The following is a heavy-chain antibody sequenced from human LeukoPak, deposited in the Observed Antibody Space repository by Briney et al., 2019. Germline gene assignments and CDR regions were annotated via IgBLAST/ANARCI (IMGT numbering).Heavy chain of an antibody. CDR3: ATDGYCSGGSCYSYDN. D-gene: IGHD2-15*01. Sequence: GGSLRFSCAASGFTFSNAWVTWVRQAPGKGLEWVGRSKSKTDGGATDYGAPVKGRFSISRDDSKSTLYLQMNSLKTEDTAVYYCATDGYCSGGSCYSYDNWGQGTLVTVS. CDR1: GFTFSNAW. J-gene: IGHJ4*02. CDR2: SKSKTDGGAT. V-gene: IGHV3-15*01.